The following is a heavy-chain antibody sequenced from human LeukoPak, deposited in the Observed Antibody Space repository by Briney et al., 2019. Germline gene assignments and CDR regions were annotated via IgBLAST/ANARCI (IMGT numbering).Heavy chain of an antibody. D-gene: IGHD2-8*01. V-gene: IGHV4-39*01. Sequence: SETLSLTCTVSGGSISSNNYFWGWLRQPPGTGLEWIGNIYYSGSTYYNPSLKSRVTISVDTSKNQFSLKLSSVTAADTAVYYCARYCTNGVCLIGFDYWGQRTLVTVSS. CDR2: IYYSGST. CDR3: ARYCTNGVCLIGFDY. J-gene: IGHJ4*02. CDR1: GGSISSNNYF.